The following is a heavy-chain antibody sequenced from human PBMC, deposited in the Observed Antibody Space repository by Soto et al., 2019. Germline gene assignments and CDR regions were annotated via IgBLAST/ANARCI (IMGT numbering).Heavy chain of an antibody. CDR3: ARDVEWELVELGLSFSGMDV. Sequence: QVQLVQSGGEVKKPGASVKVSCKASGYTFTDYSISWVRQAPGQGLEWMGWISAYSGHTNYVQHLRGRVSMTTDTPTNAACRDLRSLTSDDTAVYYCARDVEWELVELGLSFSGMDVWGRGTSITVSS. D-gene: IGHD1-26*01. J-gene: IGHJ6*02. V-gene: IGHV1-18*01. CDR2: ISAYSGHT. CDR1: GYTFTDYS.